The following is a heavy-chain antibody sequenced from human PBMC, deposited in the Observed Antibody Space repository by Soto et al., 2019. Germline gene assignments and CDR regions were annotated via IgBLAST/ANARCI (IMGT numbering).Heavy chain of an antibody. CDR2: IYYSGST. CDR1: GGSITSGNG. Sequence: PSETLSLTCVVSGGSITSGNGWSWVRQAPGKGLEWIGYIYYSGSTNYNPSLKSRVTISVDTSKNQFSLKLSSVTAADTAVYYCARRYGASFDYWGQGTLVTISS. J-gene: IGHJ4*02. V-gene: IGHV4-4*02. D-gene: IGHD4-17*01. CDR3: ARRYGASFDY.